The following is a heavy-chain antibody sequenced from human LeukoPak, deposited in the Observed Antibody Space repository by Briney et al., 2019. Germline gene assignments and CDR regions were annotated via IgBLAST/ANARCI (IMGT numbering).Heavy chain of an antibody. CDR3: EAILNGYNNFDY. V-gene: IGHV4-39*01. J-gene: IGHJ4*02. CDR2: IYYRGNT. D-gene: IGHD5-24*01. CDR1: GGSMRTHSHY. Sequence: SETLSLTCSVYGGSMRTHSHYWDWIRQSPGKGLEWLGRIYYRGNTYYTPSLKGRDTKTVDTSQNQFSLKQGYGTAPDTAVYYGEAILNGYNNFDYWGQGTLVTVSS.